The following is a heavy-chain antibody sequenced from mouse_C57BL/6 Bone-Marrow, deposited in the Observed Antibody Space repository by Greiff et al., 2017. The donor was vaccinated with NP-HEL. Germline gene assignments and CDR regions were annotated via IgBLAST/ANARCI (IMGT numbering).Heavy chain of an antibody. CDR2: INPSTGGT. CDR1: GYSFTGYY. J-gene: IGHJ3*01. V-gene: IGHV1-42*01. CDR3: ARGSWLRRLAWFAY. Sequence: VQLQQSGPELVKPGASVKISCKASGYSFTGYYMNWVKQSPEKSLEWIGEINPSTGGTTYNQKFKAKATLTVDKSSSTAYMQLKSLTSEDSAVYYCARGSWLRRLAWFAYWGQGTLVTVSA. D-gene: IGHD2-2*01.